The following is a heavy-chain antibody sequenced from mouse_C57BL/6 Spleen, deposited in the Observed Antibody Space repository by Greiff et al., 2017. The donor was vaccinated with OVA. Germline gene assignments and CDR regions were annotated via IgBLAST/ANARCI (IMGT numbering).Heavy chain of an antibody. CDR3: AGRAVRYGSLGYYAMDY. D-gene: IGHD1-1*01. V-gene: IGHV1-50*01. CDR2: IDPSDSYT. Sequence: QVQLQQPGAELVKPGASVKLSCKASGYTFTSYWMQWVKQRPGQGLEWIGEIDPSDSYTNYNQKFKGKATLTVATSSSTAYIPLSSLTSEDSAGYYCAGRAVRYGSLGYYAMDYWGQGTTVTVSS. J-gene: IGHJ4*01. CDR1: GYTFTSYW.